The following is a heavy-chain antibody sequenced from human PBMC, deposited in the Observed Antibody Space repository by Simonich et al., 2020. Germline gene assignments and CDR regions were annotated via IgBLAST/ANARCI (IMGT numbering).Heavy chain of an antibody. V-gene: IGHV4-34*01. J-gene: IGHJ4*02. CDR3: ARRRKVRGVQYYFDY. Sequence: QVQLQQWDAGLLKPSETLSLTCAVYGGSFSGYYWSWIRQPPGKGLEWIGEINHSGRTNYNPSLKSRVTISVDTSKNQFSLKLSSVTAADTAVYYCARRRKVRGVQYYFDYWGQGTLVTVSS. D-gene: IGHD3-10*01. CDR2: INHSGRT. CDR1: GGSFSGYY.